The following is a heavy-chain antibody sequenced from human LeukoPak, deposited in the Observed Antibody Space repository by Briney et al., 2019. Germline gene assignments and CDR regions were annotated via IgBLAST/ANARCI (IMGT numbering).Heavy chain of an antibody. J-gene: IGHJ4*02. D-gene: IGHD4-11*01. Sequence: GGSLRLSCAASGFTFSHFGMHWVRQAPGKGLEWVAVIWSDGTNEYYADSVKGRFSISRDNSKKTVSLQMNSLRAEDTAVYFCVKDAQRGFDYSNSLQYWGQGILVTVSS. CDR3: VKDAQRGFDYSNSLQY. CDR2: IWSDGTNE. CDR1: GFTFSHFG. V-gene: IGHV3-33*03.